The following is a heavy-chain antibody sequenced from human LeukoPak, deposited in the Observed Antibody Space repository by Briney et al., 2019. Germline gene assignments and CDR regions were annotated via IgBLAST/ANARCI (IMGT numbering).Heavy chain of an antibody. Sequence: SETLSLTCAVYGGSFSGYYWSWIRQPPGKGLEWIGEINHSGSTNYNPSLKSRVTISVDTSKNQFSLKLSSVTAADTAVYYCARPGAYQPTRDYWGQGTLVTVSS. D-gene: IGHD2-2*01. V-gene: IGHV4-34*01. CDR3: ARPGAYQPTRDY. CDR2: INHSGST. CDR1: GGSFSGYY. J-gene: IGHJ4*02.